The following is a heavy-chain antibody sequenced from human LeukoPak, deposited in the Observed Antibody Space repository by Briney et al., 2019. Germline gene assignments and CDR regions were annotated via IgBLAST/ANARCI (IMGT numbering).Heavy chain of an antibody. CDR2: FDPADDKT. V-gene: IGHV1-24*01. J-gene: IGHJ4*02. CDR1: GYSLTELS. Sequence: GASVKVSCKVSGYSLTELSMHWVRQAPGKRLEWMGGFDPADDKTIFAQKFQGRVTLTEDTSTDTAYMELSSLRSEDTAVYYCATYDSSGYLDYWGQGTLVTVSS. CDR3: ATYDSSGYLDY. D-gene: IGHD3-22*01.